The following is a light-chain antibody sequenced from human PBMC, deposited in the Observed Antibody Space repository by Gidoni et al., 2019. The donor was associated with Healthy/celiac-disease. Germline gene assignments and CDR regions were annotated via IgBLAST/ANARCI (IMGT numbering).Light chain of an antibody. CDR1: QDISNY. CDR2: DAS. CDR3: QQYDNPVFT. J-gene: IGKJ3*01. Sequence: DIQMTQSPSSLSASVGDRVTITCQASQDISNYLNWYQQKPGKAPKLLVYDASNLETGVPSRFSGIGSGTDFTFTISSLQPEDIATYYWQQYDNPVFTFGPGTKVDIK. V-gene: IGKV1-33*01.